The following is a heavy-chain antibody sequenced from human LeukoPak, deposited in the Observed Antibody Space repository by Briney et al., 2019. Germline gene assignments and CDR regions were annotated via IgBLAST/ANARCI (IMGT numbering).Heavy chain of an antibody. CDR2: TYYRSKWYN. CDR1: GDSVSSNSAA. Sequence: SQTLSLTCAISGDSVSSNSAAWNWIRQSPSRGLEWLGRTYYRSKWYNDYAVSVKSRITINPDTSKNQFSLQLNSVTPKDTAVYYCAREYNGVFGVVIGYYYYMDVWGKGTTVTVSS. D-gene: IGHD3-3*01. J-gene: IGHJ6*03. CDR3: AREYNGVFGVVIGYYYYMDV. V-gene: IGHV6-1*01.